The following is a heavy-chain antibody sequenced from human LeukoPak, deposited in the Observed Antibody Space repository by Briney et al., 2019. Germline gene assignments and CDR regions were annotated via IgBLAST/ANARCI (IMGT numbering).Heavy chain of an antibody. Sequence: GGSLRLSCAASGFTFSSYGMHWVRQAPGKGLEWVAVIWYDGSNKYYADSVKGRFTISRDNSKNTLYLQMNSLRAEDTAVYYCARGYCTSTRCYTRNNWFDPWGQGTLVTVSS. CDR2: IWYDGSNK. J-gene: IGHJ5*02. V-gene: IGHV3-33*01. CDR3: ARGYCTSTRCYTRNNWFDP. D-gene: IGHD2-2*02. CDR1: GFTFSSYG.